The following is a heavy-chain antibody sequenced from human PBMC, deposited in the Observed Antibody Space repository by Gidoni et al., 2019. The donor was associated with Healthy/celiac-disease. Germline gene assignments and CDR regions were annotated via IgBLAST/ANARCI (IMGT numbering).Heavy chain of an antibody. V-gene: IGHV3-21*01. Sequence: EVQLVESGGGLVKPGGSLRLSCAASGFTFSSYSMNWVRQATGKGLEWVSSISSSSSYIYYADSVKGRFTISRDNAKNSLYLQMNSLRAEDTAVYYCARVALTVAGTGYYFDYWGQGTLVTVSS. J-gene: IGHJ4*02. CDR2: ISSSSSYI. CDR1: GFTFSSYS. CDR3: ARVALTVAGTGYYFDY. D-gene: IGHD6-19*01.